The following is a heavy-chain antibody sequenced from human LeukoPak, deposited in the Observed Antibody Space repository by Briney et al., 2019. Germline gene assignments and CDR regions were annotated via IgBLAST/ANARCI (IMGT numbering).Heavy chain of an antibody. CDR3: ARVGETGAYYYYGMDV. CDR2: IYYSGST. CDR1: GGSISGSSYY. V-gene: IGHV4-39*01. J-gene: IGHJ6*02. Sequence: SETLSLTCTVSGGSISGSSYYWGWIRQPPGKGLEWIGSIYYSGSTYYNPSLKSRVTISVDTSKNQFSLKLSSVTAADTAVYYCARVGETGAYYYYGMDVWGQGTTVTVSS. D-gene: IGHD3-16*01.